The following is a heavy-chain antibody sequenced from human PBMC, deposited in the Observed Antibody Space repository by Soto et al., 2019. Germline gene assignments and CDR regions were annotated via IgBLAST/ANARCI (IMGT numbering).Heavy chain of an antibody. V-gene: IGHV1-18*01. D-gene: IGHD5-18*01. CDR2: ISANNDNT. CDR1: GYTFTSYT. Sequence: ASVKVSCKASGYTFTSYTVSWVRQAPGQGLEWIGWISANNDNTDFAQRFQDRVTLTTDTSTRTAYMELRSLQSDDTAVYYCARGGRIVDTGIGYYYYHAMDVWGQGTTVTVSS. CDR3: ARGGRIVDTGIGYYYYHAMDV. J-gene: IGHJ6*02.